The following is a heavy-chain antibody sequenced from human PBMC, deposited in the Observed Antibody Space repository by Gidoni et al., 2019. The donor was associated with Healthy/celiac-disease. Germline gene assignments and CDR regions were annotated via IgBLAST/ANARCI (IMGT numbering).Heavy chain of an antibody. Sequence: QFQLVQSGAEVKKPGASVKVSCKASGYTFTGYGISWVRQAPGQGLEWMGWISAYNGNTNYAQKLQGRVTMTTDTSTSTAYMELRSLRSDDTAVYYCARVPGTTLTNHYFDYWGQGTLVTVSS. CDR2: ISAYNGNT. D-gene: IGHD1-7*01. J-gene: IGHJ4*02. CDR1: GYTFTGYG. V-gene: IGHV1-18*01. CDR3: ARVPGTTLTNHYFDY.